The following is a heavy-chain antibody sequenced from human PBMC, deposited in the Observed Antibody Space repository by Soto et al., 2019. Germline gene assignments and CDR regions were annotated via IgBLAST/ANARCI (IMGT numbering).Heavy chain of an antibody. CDR3: AFGNLSYYFDF. V-gene: IGHV3-33*01. Sequence: GGSLRLSCAASGFTFSGFGIHWVRQAPGKGLEWVAIIWYDGSDKYYADSVKGRFTISRDNSKNTLYLQMNSLRAEDTAVYHCAFGNLSYYFDFWGQGTPVTVSS. J-gene: IGHJ4*02. D-gene: IGHD3-16*01. CDR1: GFTFSGFG. CDR2: IWYDGSDK.